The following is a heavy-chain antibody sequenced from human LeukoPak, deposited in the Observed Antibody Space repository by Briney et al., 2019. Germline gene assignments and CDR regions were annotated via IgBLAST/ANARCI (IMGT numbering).Heavy chain of an antibody. V-gene: IGHV4-61*02. CDR2: IYTSGST. CDR3: ATSAAAGTGYYFDY. J-gene: IGHJ4*02. CDR1: GGSISSGSYY. Sequence: ASETVSLTCTVSGGSISSGSYYWSWIRQPAGKGLEWIGRIYTSGSTNYNPSLKSRVTISVDTSKNQFSLKLSSVTAADTAVYYCATSAAAGTGYYFDYWGQGTLVTVSS. D-gene: IGHD6-13*01.